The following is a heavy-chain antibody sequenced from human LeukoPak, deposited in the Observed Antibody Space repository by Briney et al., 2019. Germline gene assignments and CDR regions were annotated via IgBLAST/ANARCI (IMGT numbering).Heavy chain of an antibody. Sequence: GGSLRLSCAASGFSFPTHSFHWVRQSPGKGLEWVAYIGSSSSTIYQAKSMKGRISISRDNAKNSLFLQMSSLRVEDTAVYYCARERETFGIIDSWGQGTLVAASS. J-gene: IGHJ4*02. CDR3: ARERETFGIIDS. CDR2: IGSSSSTI. D-gene: IGHD1-14*01. CDR1: GFSFPTHS. V-gene: IGHV3-48*04.